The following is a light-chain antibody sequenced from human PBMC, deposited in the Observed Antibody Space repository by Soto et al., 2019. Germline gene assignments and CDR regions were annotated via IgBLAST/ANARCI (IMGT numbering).Light chain of an antibody. CDR2: GAS. Sequence: EIVLTQSPGTLSLSPGERATLFCRASQSVTTSYLAWYQRKPGQAPRLLIYGASSRATGIPNRFSGSGSGTDFTLTISRLEPEDCAVYYCQHYGNSPRFGQGTKVEIK. V-gene: IGKV3-20*01. CDR1: QSVTTSY. CDR3: QHYGNSPR. J-gene: IGKJ1*01.